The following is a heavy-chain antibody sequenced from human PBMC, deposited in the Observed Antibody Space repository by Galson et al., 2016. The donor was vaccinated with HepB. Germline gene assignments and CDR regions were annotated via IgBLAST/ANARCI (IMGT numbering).Heavy chain of an antibody. J-gene: IGHJ4*02. V-gene: IGHV1-69*13. CDR1: GGTFSNSA. D-gene: IGHD4-11*01. Sequence: SVKVSCKASGGTFSNSAISWVRQAPGQGLEWMGGIIPIFGSPNYAQEFEGRLTITADVSTNTAYMELTSLRSDDTGFYFCARDREWTTVTVTFDFWGQGTLVTVSS. CDR3: ARDREWTTVTVTFDF. CDR2: IIPIFGSP.